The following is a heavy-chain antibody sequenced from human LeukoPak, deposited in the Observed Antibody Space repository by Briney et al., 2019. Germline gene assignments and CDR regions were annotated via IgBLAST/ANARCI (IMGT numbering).Heavy chain of an antibody. CDR1: GFTVSTNY. D-gene: IGHD5-12*01. J-gene: IGHJ4*02. CDR3: ARYDYGRSGFDY. Sequence: HPGGSLRLSCAASGFTVSTNYMTWVRQAPGKGLEWVSVIYSGGTTYYADSVKGRFSISRDNSKNTLSLQMNSLRADDTAVYYCARYDYGRSGFDYWGQGALVTVYS. V-gene: IGHV3-66*01. CDR2: IYSGGTT.